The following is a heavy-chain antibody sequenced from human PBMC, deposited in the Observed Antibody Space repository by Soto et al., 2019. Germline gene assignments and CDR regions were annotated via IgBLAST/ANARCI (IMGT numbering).Heavy chain of an antibody. CDR2: IYYSGST. V-gene: IGHV4-59*12. CDR1: GGSISSYY. Sequence: SETLSLTCTVSGGSISSYYWSWIRQPPGKGLEWIGYIYYSGSTNYNPSLKGRVTISVDTSKNQFSLKLSSVTAADTAVYYCAREGGYCDYALKDSNLQYDAFDIWGQGTMVTVSS. D-gene: IGHD4-17*01. CDR3: AREGGYCDYALKDSNLQYDAFDI. J-gene: IGHJ3*02.